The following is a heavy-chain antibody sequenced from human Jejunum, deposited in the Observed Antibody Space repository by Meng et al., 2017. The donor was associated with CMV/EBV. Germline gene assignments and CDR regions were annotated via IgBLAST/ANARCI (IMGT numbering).Heavy chain of an antibody. Sequence: AASGFTFGGFGMHWVRQAPGKGLEWVAFIRYDGSNPYYADSVKGRFTISRDNSKNTLSLHMNSLRPEDTAVFYCAKEEGTGSTPDCWGQGTLVTVSS. V-gene: IGHV3-30*02. CDR1: GFTFGGFG. CDR3: AKEEGTGSTPDC. CDR2: IRYDGSNP. J-gene: IGHJ4*02. D-gene: IGHD1-26*01.